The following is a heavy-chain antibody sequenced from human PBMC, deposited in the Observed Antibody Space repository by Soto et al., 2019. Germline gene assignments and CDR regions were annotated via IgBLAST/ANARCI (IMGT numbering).Heavy chain of an antibody. V-gene: IGHV1-2*02. J-gene: IGHJ4*02. D-gene: IGHD3-10*01. CDR2: IDPRSGGT. Sequence: HVQLVQSGTEVKKPGASVRVSCMVSGYPFTTYYIHWVRQAPGQGLEWMGWIDPRSGGTVYEQKFQGRVTMTRDTSISTLYMDLSGLTSDDTALYYCATDDYGIFPYWGQGSQVTVSS. CDR3: ATDDYGIFPY. CDR1: GYPFTTYY.